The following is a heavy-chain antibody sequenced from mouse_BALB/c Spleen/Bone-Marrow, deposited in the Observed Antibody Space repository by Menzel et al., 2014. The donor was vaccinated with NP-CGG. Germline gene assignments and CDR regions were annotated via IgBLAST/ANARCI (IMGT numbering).Heavy chain of an antibody. CDR3: ARWKYYAMDY. CDR2: IDPANGNT. V-gene: IGHV14-3*02. J-gene: IGHJ4*01. CDR1: GFNIKDTY. Sequence: EVQLQESGAELVKPGASVKLSCTASGFNIKDTYMHWVKQRPEQGLEWIGRIDPANGNTKYDPKFQGKATITADTSSNTAYLQLSSLTSEDTAVYYCARWKYYAMDYWGQGTSVTVSS.